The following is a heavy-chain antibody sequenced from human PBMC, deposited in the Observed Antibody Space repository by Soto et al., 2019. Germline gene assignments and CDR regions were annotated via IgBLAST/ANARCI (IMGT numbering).Heavy chain of an antibody. D-gene: IGHD1-1*01. CDR1: GGTFSRYG. J-gene: IGHJ6*02. V-gene: IGHV1-69*12. Sequence: QVQLVQSGAEVKKPGSSVKVSCKASGGTFSRYGISWVRQAPGQGLEWMGGIIPIFGTANYAQKFQGRVTITAYESTSTAYMELSSLRSEDRAVYYCASQSGTTGNYYYGMDVWGQGTTVTVSS. CDR3: ASQSGTTGNYYYGMDV. CDR2: IIPIFGTA.